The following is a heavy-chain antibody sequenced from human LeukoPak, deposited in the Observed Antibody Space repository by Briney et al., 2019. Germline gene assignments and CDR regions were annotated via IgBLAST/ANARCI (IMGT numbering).Heavy chain of an antibody. CDR3: ARRGLAVAAH. Sequence: SETLSLTCFVSGGSISHSDYFWGWIRQPPGKGLEWIGSIYYGGTTYYSPSLKSRVTISADSSKNQFSLRLTSVTAADTAVYYCARRGLAVAAHWGQGSLVTVSS. D-gene: IGHD6-19*01. V-gene: IGHV4-39*01. J-gene: IGHJ4*02. CDR1: GGSISHSDYF. CDR2: IYYGGTT.